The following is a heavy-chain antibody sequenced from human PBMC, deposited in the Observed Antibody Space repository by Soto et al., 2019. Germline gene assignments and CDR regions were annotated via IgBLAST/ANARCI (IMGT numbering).Heavy chain of an antibody. CDR1: GYTFTSYG. Sequence: QVQLVQSGAEVKKPGASVKVSCKASGYTFTSYGISWMRQAPGQGIEWMGWISAYNGNTNYAQKLQGRVTMTTDTSTSTAYMELRSLRSDDTAVYYCARDHDPYDFLSGYPPPHGYWGHGTLVTVSS. D-gene: IGHD3-3*01. CDR3: ARDHDPYDFLSGYPPPHGY. CDR2: ISAYNGNT. V-gene: IGHV1-18*01. J-gene: IGHJ4*01.